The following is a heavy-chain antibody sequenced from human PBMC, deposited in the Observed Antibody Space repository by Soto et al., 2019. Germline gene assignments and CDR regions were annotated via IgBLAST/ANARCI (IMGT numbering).Heavy chain of an antibody. V-gene: IGHV1-2*04. CDR3: ARESGGATATLDYYYFYMDV. CDR1: GDSFNDYY. J-gene: IGHJ6*03. D-gene: IGHD5-12*01. Sequence: QVQLVQSGAEVRKPGASVTVSCRSSGDSFNDYYIQWVRQAPGQGLEWMGWINPNSGVTKYAEKFQGWVSMTRDTSIRTVYMQLSRLRSDDTAVYYCARESGGATATLDYYYFYMDVWGTGTTVTVSS. CDR2: INPNSGVT.